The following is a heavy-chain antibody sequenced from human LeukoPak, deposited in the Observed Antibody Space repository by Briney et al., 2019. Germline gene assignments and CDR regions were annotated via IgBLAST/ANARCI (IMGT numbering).Heavy chain of an antibody. CDR3: ARALTPYSSSWSGDY. J-gene: IGHJ4*02. D-gene: IGHD6-13*01. V-gene: IGHV3-48*02. CDR1: GFTFSSYG. CDR2: ISSSSSTI. Sequence: GGSLRLSCAASGFTFSSYGMNWVRQAPGKGLEWVSYISSSSSTIYYADSVKGRFTISRDNAKNSLYLQMNSLRDEDTAVYYCARALTPYSSSWSGDYWGQGTLVTVSS.